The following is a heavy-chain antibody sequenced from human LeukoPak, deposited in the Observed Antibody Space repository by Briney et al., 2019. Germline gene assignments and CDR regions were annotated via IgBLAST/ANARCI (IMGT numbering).Heavy chain of an antibody. Sequence: KPSGTLSLTCTVSGGSISSYYWSWIRQPPGKGLEWIGYIYYSGSTNYNPSLKSRVTISVDTSKNQFSLKLSSVTAADTAVYYCARGIRYFDSSMMSDYWGQGTLVTVSS. CDR1: GGSISSYY. J-gene: IGHJ4*02. V-gene: IGHV4-59*01. D-gene: IGHD3-9*01. CDR2: IYYSGST. CDR3: ARGIRYFDSSMMSDY.